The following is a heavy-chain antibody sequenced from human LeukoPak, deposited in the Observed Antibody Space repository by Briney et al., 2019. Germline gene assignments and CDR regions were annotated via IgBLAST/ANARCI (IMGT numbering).Heavy chain of an antibody. D-gene: IGHD6-6*01. CDR3: ARGGAARLHFQN. J-gene: IGHJ1*01. Sequence: SETLSLTCTVSGGSISTYYWNWIRQPPGKGLEWIGYIYHSGSTNYNPSLQSRVTISVDTSKNQFSLNLNSVTAADTAMYYCARGGAARLHFQNWGQGTLVTVSS. CDR1: GGSISTYY. CDR2: IYHSGST. V-gene: IGHV4-59*01.